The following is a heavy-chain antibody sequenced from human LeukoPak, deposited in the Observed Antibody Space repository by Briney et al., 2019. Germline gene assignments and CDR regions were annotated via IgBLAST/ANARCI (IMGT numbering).Heavy chain of an antibody. D-gene: IGHD3-10*01. CDR3: ARERREYGSGSLGW. J-gene: IGHJ4*02. V-gene: IGHV4-59*01. CDR1: DGSINSFY. Sequence: SETLSLTCTVSDGSINSFYWSWIRQPPGKGLEWIGYIYYSGSTNYNPSLKSRVTISVDTSKNQFSLNLNSVTAADTAVYYCARERREYGSGSLGWWGQGTLVTVSS. CDR2: IYYSGST.